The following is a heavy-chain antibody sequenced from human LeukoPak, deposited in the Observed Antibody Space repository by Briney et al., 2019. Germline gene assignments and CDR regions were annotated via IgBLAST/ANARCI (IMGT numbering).Heavy chain of an antibody. CDR2: IHPSGTT. D-gene: IGHD4-11*01. CDR1: GASISNGGYN. J-gene: IGHJ4*02. V-gene: IGHV4-30-2*01. CDR3: AESFFSNYVGVFDD. Sequence: SQTLSLTCTVSGASISNGGYNWSWIRQPPGKGLEWIGYIHPSGTTYYNPSLESRVTISIDRSKNQFSLKLSSVTAADTAVYYCAESFFSNYVGVFDDWGQETLVAVPS.